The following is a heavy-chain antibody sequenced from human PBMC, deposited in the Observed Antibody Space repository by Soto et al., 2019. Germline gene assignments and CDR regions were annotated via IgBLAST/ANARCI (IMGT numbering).Heavy chain of an antibody. CDR1: GFTFSSYG. Sequence: QVQLVESGGGVVQPGRSLRLSCAASGFTFSSYGMHWVRQAPGKGLEWVAVISYDGSNKYYADSVKGRFTISRDSSKNTLYLQMNSLRAEDTAVYYCAKTVGMVRGVIPYFDYWGQGTLVTVSS. V-gene: IGHV3-30*18. D-gene: IGHD3-10*01. CDR3: AKTVGMVRGVIPYFDY. J-gene: IGHJ4*02. CDR2: ISYDGSNK.